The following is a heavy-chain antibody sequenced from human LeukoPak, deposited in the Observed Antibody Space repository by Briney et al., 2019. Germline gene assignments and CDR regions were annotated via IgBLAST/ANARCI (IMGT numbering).Heavy chain of an antibody. V-gene: IGHV3-23*01. D-gene: IGHD2-15*01. CDR2: ISGSGGST. J-gene: IGHJ5*02. Sequence: GGSLRLSCAAAGVTFSSYAMSLVRQAPGKGLEWVSAISGSGGSTYYADSVKGRFTISRDNSKNTLYLQMNSLRAEDTAVYYCAKSWCSGGSCYSDYNWFDPWGQGTLVTVSS. CDR3: AKSWCSGGSCYSDYNWFDP. CDR1: GVTFSSYA.